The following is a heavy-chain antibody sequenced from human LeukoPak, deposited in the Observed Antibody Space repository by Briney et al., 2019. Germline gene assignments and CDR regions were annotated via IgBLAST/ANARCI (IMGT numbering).Heavy chain of an antibody. CDR2: IYYSGST. Sequence: PSETLSLTCTVSGGSISSRSYYWGWIRQPPGKGLEWIGSIYYSGSTYYNASLKSRVTTSVDTSKNQFSLKLSSVTAADTAVYYCARPYGSGSNSLDYWGQGTLVTVSS. CDR3: ARPYGSGSNSLDY. CDR1: GGSISSRSYY. D-gene: IGHD3-10*01. V-gene: IGHV4-39*01. J-gene: IGHJ4*02.